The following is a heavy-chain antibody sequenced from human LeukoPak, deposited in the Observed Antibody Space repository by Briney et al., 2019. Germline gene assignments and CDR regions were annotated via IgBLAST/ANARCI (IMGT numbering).Heavy chain of an antibody. CDR3: AREDIVATIGY. CDR2: ITGSGSTI. D-gene: IGHD5-12*01. J-gene: IGHJ4*02. Sequence: PGGSLRLSCAASGFNFSSYEMNWVGQDPGKGLEWLYYITGSGSTIYYAASGKGRLPICRDNAKKSLYLQMNSLRAEDTAVYYCAREDIVATIGYWGQGTLVTVSS. V-gene: IGHV3-48*03. CDR1: GFNFSSYE.